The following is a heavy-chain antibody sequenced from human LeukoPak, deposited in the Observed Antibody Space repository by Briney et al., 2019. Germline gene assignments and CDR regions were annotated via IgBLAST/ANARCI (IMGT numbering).Heavy chain of an antibody. Sequence: ASVKVSCKASGYTFTCYYMHWVRQAPGQGLEWMGWINPNSGGTNYAQKFQGRVTMTRDTSISTAYMELSRLRSDDTAVYYCARSAGTTYYYYYYMDVWGKGTTVTVSS. J-gene: IGHJ6*03. CDR2: INPNSGGT. CDR1: GYTFTCYY. V-gene: IGHV1-2*02. D-gene: IGHD1-1*01. CDR3: ARSAGTTYYYYYYMDV.